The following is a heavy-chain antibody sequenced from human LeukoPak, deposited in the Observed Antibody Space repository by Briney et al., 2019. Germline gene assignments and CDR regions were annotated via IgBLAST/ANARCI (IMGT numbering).Heavy chain of an antibody. CDR2: INAGNGNT. J-gene: IGHJ4*02. V-gene: IGHV1-3*01. Sequence: ASVKVSCKASGYTFTSYAMHWVRQAPGQRLEWMGWINAGNGNTKYSQKFQGRVTITRDTSASTAYMELSSLRSEDTAVYYCARSEGSSWYDPDKIYYFDYWGQGTLVTVSS. D-gene: IGHD6-13*01. CDR1: GYTFTSYA. CDR3: ARSEGSSWYDPDKIYYFDY.